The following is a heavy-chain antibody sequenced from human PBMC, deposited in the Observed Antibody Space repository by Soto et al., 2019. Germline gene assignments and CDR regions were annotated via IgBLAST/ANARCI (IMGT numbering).Heavy chain of an antibody. Sequence: PSETLSLTCSVSGGSVSDKTYYWSWIRQPAGKGLEWIGRIYTSGSTNYNPSLKSRVTMSLDTSKNQFSLKLTSVTAADTALYYCARGNCSSPNCYSFSGYYGMDVWGQGTTVTVSS. D-gene: IGHD2-2*01. CDR3: ARGNCSSPNCYSFSGYYGMDV. CDR2: IYTSGST. CDR1: GGSVSDKTYY. V-gene: IGHV4-4*07. J-gene: IGHJ6*02.